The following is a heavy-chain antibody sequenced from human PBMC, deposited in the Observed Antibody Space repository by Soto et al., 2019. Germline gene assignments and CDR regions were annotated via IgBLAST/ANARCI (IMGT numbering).Heavy chain of an antibody. CDR1: GYTFTSYG. J-gene: IGHJ4*02. Sequence: ASVKVSCKASGYTFTSYGISWVRQAPGQGLEWMGWISAYNGNTNYAQKLQGRVTMTTDTSTSTAYMELRSLRSDDTAAYYCARGPYSSGGEKTPRNDYWGQRTLVTGSS. V-gene: IGHV1-18*01. CDR2: ISAYNGNT. CDR3: ARGPYSSGGEKTPRNDY. D-gene: IGHD6-19*01.